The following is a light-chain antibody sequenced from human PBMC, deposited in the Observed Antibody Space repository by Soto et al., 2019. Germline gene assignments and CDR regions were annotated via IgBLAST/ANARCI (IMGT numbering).Light chain of an antibody. Sequence: EIVLTQSPGTLSLSPGETVTLSCRASQNIGSRYLAWYQQRPGQAPRLLIYGVSSRATGIPDRFSGSGSGTDFTLTIRRLEPEDFVVYSCQQYDTSPFTFGQGTKLEI. CDR2: GVS. J-gene: IGKJ2*01. CDR1: QNIGSRY. CDR3: QQYDTSPFT. V-gene: IGKV3-20*01.